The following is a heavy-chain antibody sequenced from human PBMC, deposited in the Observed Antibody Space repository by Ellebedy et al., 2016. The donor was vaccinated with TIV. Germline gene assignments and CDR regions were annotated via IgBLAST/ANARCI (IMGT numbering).Heavy chain of an antibody. CDR3: ARWPSGDAPLDY. CDR2: ISYDGSNK. J-gene: IGHJ4*02. V-gene: IGHV3-30*03. CDR1: GFTFSSYG. Sequence: GGSLRLSCAASGFTFSSYGMHWVRQAPGKGLEWVAVISYDGSNKYHADSVKGRFTISRDNSKNTLYLQMNSLRAEDTAVYYCARWPSGDAPLDYWGQGTLVTVSS. D-gene: IGHD4-17*01.